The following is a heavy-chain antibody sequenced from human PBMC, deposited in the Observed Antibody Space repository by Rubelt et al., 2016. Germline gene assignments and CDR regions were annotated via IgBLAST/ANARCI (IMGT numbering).Heavy chain of an antibody. Sequence: EVQLVESGGGLVQPGGSLRLSCAASGFTVSSNYMSWVRQAPGKGLEWVSVIYSGGSTYYADSVKGRFTISRHNSKTTLYLQMNSLRAEDTAVDYCATAAMNSGSYYDYYVDYWGQGTLVTVSS. CDR3: ATAAMNSGSYYDYYVDY. D-gene: IGHD1-26*01. CDR1: GFTVSSNY. J-gene: IGHJ4*02. V-gene: IGHV3-53*04. CDR2: IYSGGST.